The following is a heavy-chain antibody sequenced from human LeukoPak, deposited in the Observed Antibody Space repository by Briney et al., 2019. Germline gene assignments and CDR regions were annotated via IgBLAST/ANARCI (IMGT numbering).Heavy chain of an antibody. J-gene: IGHJ3*02. Sequence: GGSLRLSCAASGFTFSSYWMSWVRQAPGKRLEWVANIKQDGSEKYYVDSVKGRFTISRDNAKNSLYLQMNSLRAEDTAVYYCARGGTFGGYYYTDAFDIWGQGTMVTVSS. D-gene: IGHD3-22*01. CDR3: ARGGTFGGYYYTDAFDI. CDR1: GFTFSSYW. V-gene: IGHV3-7*01. CDR2: IKQDGSEK.